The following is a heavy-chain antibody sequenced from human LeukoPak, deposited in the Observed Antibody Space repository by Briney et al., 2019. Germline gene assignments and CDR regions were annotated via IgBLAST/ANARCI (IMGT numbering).Heavy chain of an antibody. Sequence: SETLSLTCTVSGGSISSYYWSWIRQPAGKGLEWIGRIYTSGSTNYNPSLKSRVTMSVDTSKNQFSLKLNSVTAADTAVYYCARDTLFVYIHYYYYYMDVWGKGTTVTVSS. CDR3: ARDTLFVYIHYYYYYMDV. CDR1: GGSISSYY. J-gene: IGHJ6*03. D-gene: IGHD1-1*01. CDR2: IYTSGST. V-gene: IGHV4-4*07.